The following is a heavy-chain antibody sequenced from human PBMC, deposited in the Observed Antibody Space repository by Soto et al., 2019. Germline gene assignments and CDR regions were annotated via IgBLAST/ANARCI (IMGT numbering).Heavy chain of an antibody. CDR3: ARAFPSYYDSSGYGYFQH. Sequence: SVKVSCKASGGTFSSYRINWVRQAPGQGLEWMGGIIPIFGTANYAQKFQGRVTITADESTSTAYMELSSLRSEDTAVYYCARAFPSYYDSSGYGYFQHWGQGTLVTVSS. V-gene: IGHV1-69*13. J-gene: IGHJ1*01. CDR1: GGTFSSYR. D-gene: IGHD3-22*01. CDR2: IIPIFGTA.